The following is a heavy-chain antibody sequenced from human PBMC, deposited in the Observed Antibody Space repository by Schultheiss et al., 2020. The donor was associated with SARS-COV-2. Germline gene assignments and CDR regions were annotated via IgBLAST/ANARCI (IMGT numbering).Heavy chain of an antibody. J-gene: IGHJ4*02. V-gene: IGHV3-53*01. CDR2: IYSGGST. D-gene: IGHD3-22*01. CDR1: GFTVSSNY. Sequence: GGSLRLSCAASGFTVSSNYMSWVRQAPGKGLEWVSVIYSGGSTYYADSVKGRFTISRDNSKNTLYLQMNSLRAEDTAVYYCARSGRPSYYYDSSGYVSYDYWGQGTLVTVSS. CDR3: ARSGRPSYYYDSSGYVSYDY.